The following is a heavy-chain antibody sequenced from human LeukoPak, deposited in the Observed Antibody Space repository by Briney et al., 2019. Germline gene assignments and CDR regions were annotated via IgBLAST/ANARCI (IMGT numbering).Heavy chain of an antibody. CDR3: AGPDSYITIGHHAFDI. V-gene: IGHV4-38-2*02. J-gene: IGHJ3*02. D-gene: IGHD3-10*01. Sequence: SETLSLTCTVSGYSISSGYYWGWIRQPPGKGLEWIGSIYHSGSTYYNPSLKSRVTISVDTSKNQFSLKLSSVTAADTAVYYCAGPDSYITIGHHAFDIWGQGTMVTVSS. CDR2: IYHSGST. CDR1: GYSISSGYY.